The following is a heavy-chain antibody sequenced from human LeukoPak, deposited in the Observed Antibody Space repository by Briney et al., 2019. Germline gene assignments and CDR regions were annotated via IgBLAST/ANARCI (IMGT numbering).Heavy chain of an antibody. Sequence: TGGSLRLSCAASGFTFSSYAMSWVRQAPGKGLEWVSSISSSSSYIYYADSVKGRFTISRDNAKNSLYLQMNSLRAEDTAVYFCAREREQWHAFDIWGQGTMVTVSS. CDR1: GFTFSSYA. J-gene: IGHJ3*02. D-gene: IGHD6-19*01. CDR2: ISSSSSYI. V-gene: IGHV3-21*01. CDR3: AREREQWHAFDI.